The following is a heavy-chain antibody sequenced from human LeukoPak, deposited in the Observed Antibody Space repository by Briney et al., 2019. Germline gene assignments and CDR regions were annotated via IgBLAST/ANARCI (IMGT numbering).Heavy chain of an antibody. CDR1: GYTFSGYY. CDR3: ARPGICTSPSCYGELIYYNYYVLAF. CDR2: INPNTGGT. V-gene: IGHV1-2*02. D-gene: IGHD2-2*01. J-gene: IGHJ6*02. Sequence: ASVKVSCKPSGYTFSGYYIHWVRRAPGQGLEWMGWINPNTGGTNYAQNFQGRVTMTRDTSISTAYMELSRLRSDDTAGYTFARPGICTSPSCYGELIYYNYYVLAFWGQGTTVTVSS.